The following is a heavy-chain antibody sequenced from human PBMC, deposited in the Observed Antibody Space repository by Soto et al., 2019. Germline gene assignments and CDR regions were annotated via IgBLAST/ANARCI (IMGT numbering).Heavy chain of an antibody. CDR3: AKDTGVAAADYQHYYYYGMDV. Sequence: PGGSLRLSCAASGFTFSSYAMSWVRQAPGKGLEWVSAISGSGGSTYYADSVKGRFTISRDNSKNTLYLQMNSLRAEDTAVYYCAKDTGVAAADYQHYYYYGMDVWGQGTTVTVSS. CDR2: ISGSGGST. CDR1: GFTFSSYA. D-gene: IGHD6-13*01. V-gene: IGHV3-23*01. J-gene: IGHJ6*02.